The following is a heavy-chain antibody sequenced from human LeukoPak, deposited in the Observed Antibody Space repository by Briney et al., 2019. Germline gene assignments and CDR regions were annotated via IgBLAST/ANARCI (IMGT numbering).Heavy chain of an antibody. CDR3: ARGPPVVTLRSWYFDL. D-gene: IGHD4-23*01. J-gene: IGHJ2*01. CDR2: INSDGSST. V-gene: IGHV3-74*01. CDR1: GFTFSSYW. Sequence: PGGSLRLSCAASGFTFSSYWMHWVRQAPGKGLVWVSRINSDGSSTSYADSVKGRFTISRDNAKNTLYLQMNSLRAEDTAVYYCARGPPVVTLRSWYFDLWGRGTLVTVSS.